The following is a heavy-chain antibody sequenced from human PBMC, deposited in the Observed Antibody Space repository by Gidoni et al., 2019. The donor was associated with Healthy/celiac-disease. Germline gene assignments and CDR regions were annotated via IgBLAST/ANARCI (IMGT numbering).Heavy chain of an antibody. CDR3: ARETPYCSSTSCPTDY. J-gene: IGHJ4*02. V-gene: IGHV4-34*01. CDR2: INHSGST. D-gene: IGHD2-2*01. Sequence: QVQLQQWGAGLLKPSETLSLTCAVYGGSFSGYYWSWIRRPPGKGLEWIGEINHSGSTNYNPSLKSRVTISVDTSKNQFSLKLSSVTAADTAVYYCARETPYCSSTSCPTDYWGQGTLVTVSS. CDR1: GGSFSGYY.